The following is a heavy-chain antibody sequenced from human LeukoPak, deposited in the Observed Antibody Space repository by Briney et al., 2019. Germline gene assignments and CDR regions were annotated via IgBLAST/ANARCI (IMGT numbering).Heavy chain of an antibody. D-gene: IGHD1-26*01. Sequence: GGSLRLSCAASGFTFSSYAMSWVRQAPGKGLEWVSAISGSGGSTYYADSVKGRFTISRDNSKNTLYLQMNSLRAEDTAVYYYAKGGSYYRGSFDYWGQGTLVTVSS. CDR1: GFTFSSYA. V-gene: IGHV3-23*01. J-gene: IGHJ4*02. CDR3: AKGGSYYRGSFDY. CDR2: ISGSGGST.